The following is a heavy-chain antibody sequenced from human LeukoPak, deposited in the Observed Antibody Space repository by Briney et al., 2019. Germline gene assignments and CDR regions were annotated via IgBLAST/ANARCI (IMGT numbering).Heavy chain of an antibody. J-gene: IGHJ4*02. CDR1: RYTLTTYI. Sequence: ASVKVSCKASRYTLTTYIMHWVRQAPGQGLEWMAIINPSGGSTSYAQKFQGRVTMTRDTSTSTVYMELSSLRSEDTAVYYYAKDVFSSGYYVGRYYFDYWGQGTLVTVSS. D-gene: IGHD3-22*01. CDR3: AKDVFSSGYYVGRYYFDY. CDR2: INPSGGST. V-gene: IGHV1-46*01.